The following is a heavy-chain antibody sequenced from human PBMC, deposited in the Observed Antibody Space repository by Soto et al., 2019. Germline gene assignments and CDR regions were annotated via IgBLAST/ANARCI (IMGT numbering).Heavy chain of an antibody. D-gene: IGHD3-10*01. CDR3: ARGPFRRAAMDA. Sequence: SVKVSCKTSGDNFKKNVFTWVRQAPGQGLEWMGGTIPALGDTHYVEKFQGRVTITVDAAMRTVYMEVRDLTSDDTAIYYCARGPFRRAAMDAWGQGTMVTVSS. CDR2: TIPALGDT. V-gene: IGHV1-69*10. CDR1: GDNFKKNV. J-gene: IGHJ6*02.